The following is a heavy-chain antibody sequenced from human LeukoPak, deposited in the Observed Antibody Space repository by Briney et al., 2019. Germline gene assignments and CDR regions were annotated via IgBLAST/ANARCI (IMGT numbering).Heavy chain of an antibody. V-gene: IGHV3-23*01. CDR1: GFTFRSYA. CDR3: AKVGARGCSSSTCFIY. D-gene: IGHD2-2*01. J-gene: IGHJ4*02. CDR2: ISGSGDNT. Sequence: PRGSLRLSCAASGFTFRSYAMSWVRQAPGKGLEWVSAISGSGDNTYYADSVKCRFTISRDNSKNTLYLQMNSLRPEDTAVYYCAKVGARGCSSSTCFIYWGQGTLVTVSS.